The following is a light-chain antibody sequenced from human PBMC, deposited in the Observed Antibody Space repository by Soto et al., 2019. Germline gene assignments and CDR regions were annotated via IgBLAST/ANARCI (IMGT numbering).Light chain of an antibody. CDR1: NSDVGGGYTY. Sequence: HSALTQPASVSGSPGQSITISCTETNSDVGGGYTYVAWYQQHPGKAPKLMIYDVSNRPSGVSNRFSGSKSGTTASLTISGLQAEDEADYYCNSYTTTNTLVVFGGGTKLTVL. V-gene: IGLV2-14*01. CDR2: DVS. J-gene: IGLJ2*01. CDR3: NSYTTTNTLVV.